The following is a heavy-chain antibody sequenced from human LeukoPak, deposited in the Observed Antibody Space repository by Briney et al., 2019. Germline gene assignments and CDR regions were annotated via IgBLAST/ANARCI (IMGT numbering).Heavy chain of an antibody. CDR1: GFTFRKYW. D-gene: IGHD3-9*01. Sequence: GGSLRLSCVASGFTFRKYWLHWVRQAPGKGLEWVTVIWSDGSNKYYADSVKGRFTISRDNSKNTLYLQMNSLRAEDTAVYYCAREVGAYYDILTGFFDYWGQGTLVTVSS. CDR2: IWSDGSNK. J-gene: IGHJ4*02. V-gene: IGHV3-33*08. CDR3: AREVGAYYDILTGFFDY.